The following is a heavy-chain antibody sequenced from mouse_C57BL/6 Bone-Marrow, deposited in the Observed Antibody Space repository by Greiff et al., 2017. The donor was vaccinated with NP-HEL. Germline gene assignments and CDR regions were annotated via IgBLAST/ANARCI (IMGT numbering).Heavy chain of an antibody. Sequence: EVKVVESGGGLVQPGGSMKLSCVASGFTFSNYWMNWVRQSPEKGLEWVAQIRLKSDNYATHYAESVKGRFTISRDDSKSSVYLQMNNLRAEDTGIYYCTDYYGTWFAYWGQGTLVTVSA. D-gene: IGHD1-1*01. CDR2: IRLKSDNYAT. CDR1: GFTFSNYW. CDR3: TDYYGTWFAY. J-gene: IGHJ3*01. V-gene: IGHV6-3*01.